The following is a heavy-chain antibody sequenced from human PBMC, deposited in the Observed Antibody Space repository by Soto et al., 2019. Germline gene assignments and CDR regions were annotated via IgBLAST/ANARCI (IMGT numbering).Heavy chain of an antibody. D-gene: IGHD3-10*01. V-gene: IGHV4-31*03. CDR1: GGSISSGGYY. J-gene: IGHJ3*02. Sequence: QVQLQESGPGLVKPSQTLSLTCTVSGGSISSGGYYWSWIRQHPGKGLEWIGYIYYSGSTYYNPSLKSRVTISVDTSKNQFSLKLSSVTAADTAVYYCAREVITMVRGPQGAFDIWGQGTMVTVSS. CDR3: AREVITMVRGPQGAFDI. CDR2: IYYSGST.